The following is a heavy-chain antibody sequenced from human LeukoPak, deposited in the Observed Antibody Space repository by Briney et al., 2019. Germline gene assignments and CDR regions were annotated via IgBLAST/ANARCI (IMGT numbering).Heavy chain of an antibody. Sequence: SVRVSCEASRGTFSRYAISWVRQAPGQGRECMGRVIPILGIANYAQKFQGRVTITAEKSTSTAYMAWSRLRCEDTAVYGCSGSPAVYIATKSPGTFDIWGQGTMVTVSS. J-gene: IGHJ3*02. V-gene: IGHV1-69*04. CDR1: RGTFSRYA. CDR3: SGSPAVYIATKSPGTFDI. D-gene: IGHD5-24*01. CDR2: VIPILGIA.